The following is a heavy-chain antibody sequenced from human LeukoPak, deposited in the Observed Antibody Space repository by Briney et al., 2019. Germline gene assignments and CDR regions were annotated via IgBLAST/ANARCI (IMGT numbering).Heavy chain of an antibody. CDR1: GFTVSSNS. D-gene: IGHD2-15*01. V-gene: IGHV3-66*01. CDR2: IYSSGYT. J-gene: IGHJ4*02. CDR3: ARDYCSGGSCYNFDY. Sequence: GGSLRLSCAASGFTVSSNSMSWVRQAPGKGVEWVSVIYSSGYTYYADSVKGRFTISRDNSKNTLCLQMNSLRAEDTAVYYCARDYCSGGSCYNFDYWGQGTLVTVSS.